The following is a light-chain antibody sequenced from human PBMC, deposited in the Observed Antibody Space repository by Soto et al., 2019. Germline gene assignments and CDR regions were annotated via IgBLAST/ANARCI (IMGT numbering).Light chain of an antibody. CDR2: DAS. CDR3: QQYNSYSPT. CDR1: QSISSW. V-gene: IGKV1-5*01. Sequence: DIQMTRSPSTLSASVKGVVGRAFLASQSISSWLAWYQQKPGKAPKLLIYDASSLESGVPSRFSGSGSGTDFTLTISSLHPDDFATYYCQQYNSYSPTFGQGTKVDIK. J-gene: IGKJ1*01.